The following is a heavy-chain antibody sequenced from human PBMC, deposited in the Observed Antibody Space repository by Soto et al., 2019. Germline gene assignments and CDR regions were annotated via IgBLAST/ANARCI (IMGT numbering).Heavy chain of an antibody. CDR3: AKEVWRGYYHYGMEV. J-gene: IGHJ6*02. D-gene: IGHD3-3*01. CDR1: GGSSSSSSYY. CDR2: IYYSGST. V-gene: IGHV4-39*01. Sequence: PSETLSLTCTVSGGSSSSSSYYWGWIRQPPGKGLEWIGGIYYSGSTYYNPSLKSRVTISVDTSKNQFSLELSSVTAADTAVYYCAKEVWRGYYHYGMEVWCQGPTL.